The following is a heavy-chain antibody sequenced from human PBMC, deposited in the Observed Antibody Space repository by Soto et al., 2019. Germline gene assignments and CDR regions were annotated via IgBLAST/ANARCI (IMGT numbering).Heavy chain of an antibody. CDR1: GGSISSGGYY. Sequence: PSETLSLTCTVSGGSISSGGYYWSWIRQHPGKGLEWIGYIYYSGSTYFNPSLKSRVTMSVDTSKNQFSLKVSSVTAADTAVYYCARSYTKTTKANWFDPWGQGTQVTVSS. CDR2: IYYSGST. J-gene: IGHJ5*02. CDR3: ARSYTKTTKANWFDP. V-gene: IGHV4-31*03. D-gene: IGHD1-1*01.